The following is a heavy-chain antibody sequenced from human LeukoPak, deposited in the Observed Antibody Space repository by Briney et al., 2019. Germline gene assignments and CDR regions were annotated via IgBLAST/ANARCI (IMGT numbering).Heavy chain of an antibody. CDR1: GFTSSTYT. D-gene: IGHD1-26*01. CDR3: ARDYGCYFLPKYYYMDV. Sequence: GGSLRLSCEVSGFTSSTYTMNWVRQAPGKGLEWVSRIESNGLTLYADSVRDRFTISRDNAKNSLYLQMNSLRAEDTAVYYCARDYGCYFLPKYYYMDVWGKGTTVTVSS. V-gene: IGHV3-21*01. CDR2: IESNGLT. J-gene: IGHJ6*03.